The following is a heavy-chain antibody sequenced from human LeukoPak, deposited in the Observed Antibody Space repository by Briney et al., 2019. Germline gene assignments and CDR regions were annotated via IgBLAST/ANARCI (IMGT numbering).Heavy chain of an antibody. V-gene: IGHV6-1*01. Sequence: SQTLSLTSVISGDSVSSNSAAWNWIRQSPSRGLEWLGRTYYRSEWFHDYAVSVKSRMIINPDTSKNQVSLQLNSVTPEDTAIYYCVGGGTSVAGMDVWDQGTTVTVPS. CDR2: TYYRSEWFH. CDR1: GDSVSSNSAA. J-gene: IGHJ6*02. CDR3: VGGGTSVAGMDV. D-gene: IGHD1-1*01.